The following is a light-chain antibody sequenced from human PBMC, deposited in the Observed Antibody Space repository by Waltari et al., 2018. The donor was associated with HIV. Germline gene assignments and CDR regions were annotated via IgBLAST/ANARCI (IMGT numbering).Light chain of an antibody. Sequence: SSELTQDPAVSVALGQTVRITCQGDSVRTYYASWYQQKPGQAPVLVFYGTNNRPSGLPDRFSGSTSGDTASLTITGAQAEDEADYYCNSRDDIGHWFFGAGTKVTVL. V-gene: IGLV3-19*01. CDR2: GTN. J-gene: IGLJ3*02. CDR1: SVRTYY. CDR3: NSRDDIGHWF.